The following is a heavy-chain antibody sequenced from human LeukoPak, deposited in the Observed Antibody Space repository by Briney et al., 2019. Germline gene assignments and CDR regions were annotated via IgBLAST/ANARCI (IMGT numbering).Heavy chain of an antibody. D-gene: IGHD6-19*01. Sequence: SETLSLTCTVSGGSISSSSYYWGWIRQPPGKGLEWIGSIYYSGSTYYNPSLKSRVTISVDTSKNQSSLKLSSVTAADTAVYYCARLVSSGWYGTYGMDVWGQGTTVTVSS. V-gene: IGHV4-39*01. CDR3: ARLVSSGWYGTYGMDV. CDR1: GGSISSSSYY. J-gene: IGHJ6*02. CDR2: IYYSGST.